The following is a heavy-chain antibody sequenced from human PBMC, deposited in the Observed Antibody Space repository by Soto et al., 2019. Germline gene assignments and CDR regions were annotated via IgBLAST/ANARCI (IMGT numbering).Heavy chain of an antibody. D-gene: IGHD1-26*01. V-gene: IGHV3-21*01. Sequence: EVQVVESGGGLVKPGGSLRLSCVFSGFTLSTYTMNWVRQAPGKGLEWVSSINGRSNYVYYADSVKGRFTISRDNAKNSLYLQLNRLRAVDTAIYYCAREDGVVGTSSAFDHWGLGTLVTVSS. J-gene: IGHJ4*02. CDR3: AREDGVVGTSSAFDH. CDR2: INGRSNYV. CDR1: GFTLSTYT.